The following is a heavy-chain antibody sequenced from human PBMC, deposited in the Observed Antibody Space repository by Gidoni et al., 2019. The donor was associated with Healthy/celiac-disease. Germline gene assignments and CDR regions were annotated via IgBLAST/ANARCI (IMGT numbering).Heavy chain of an antibody. CDR3: ARESTGGGGDY. CDR1: GGTFSSYT. V-gene: IGHV1-69*08. J-gene: IGHJ4*02. CDR2: IIPILGIG. Sequence: QVQLVQSGAEVKKPGSSVKVSCKASGGTFSSYTISWVRQAPGQGLGWMGRIIPILGIGNYAQKCQARVTIPAEKPTSTAYGELSSLRSEDRAVYYGARESTGGGGDYWGQGTLVTVSS. D-gene: IGHD3-10*01.